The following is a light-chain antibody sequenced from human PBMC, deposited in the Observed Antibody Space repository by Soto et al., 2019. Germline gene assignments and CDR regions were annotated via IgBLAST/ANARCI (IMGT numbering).Light chain of an antibody. CDR1: SSNIGPGYD. Sequence: QSLLTQPPSVSGAPGQRVTISCTGSSSNIGPGYDVHWYQQLPGTAPKLLIYSNTNRPSGVPDRFSGSRSGTSASLAITGLQAEDEADYYCQSYDSSLSGSGVGNGTKVTVV. V-gene: IGLV1-40*01. CDR3: QSYDSSLSGSG. J-gene: IGLJ1*01. CDR2: SNT.